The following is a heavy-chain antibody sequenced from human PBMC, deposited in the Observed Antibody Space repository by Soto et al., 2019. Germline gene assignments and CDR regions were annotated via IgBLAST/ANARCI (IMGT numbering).Heavy chain of an antibody. D-gene: IGHD1-1*01. CDR3: ARGRGTRGLPSAFEGPNFDY. V-gene: IGHV4-34*01. Sequence: SETLSLTCAVYGGSFSGYYWSWIRQPPGKGLEWIGEINHSGSTNYNPSLKSRVTISVDTSKNQFSLKLSSVTAADTAVYYCARGRGTRGLPSAFEGPNFDYWGQGTLVTVSS. CDR2: INHSGST. CDR1: GGSFSGYY. J-gene: IGHJ4*02.